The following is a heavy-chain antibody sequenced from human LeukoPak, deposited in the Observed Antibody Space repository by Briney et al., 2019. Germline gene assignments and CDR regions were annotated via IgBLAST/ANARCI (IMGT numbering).Heavy chain of an antibody. CDR3: ARALKGGNWFDP. CDR2: IYYSGST. J-gene: IGHJ5*02. CDR1: GGSFSGYY. Sequence: SETLSLTCAVYGGSFSGYYWSWIRQPPGKGLEWIGSIYYSGSTYYNPSLKSRVTISVDTSKNQFSLKLSSVTAADTAVYYCARALKGGNWFDPWGQGTLVTVSS. D-gene: IGHD3-16*01. V-gene: IGHV4-34*01.